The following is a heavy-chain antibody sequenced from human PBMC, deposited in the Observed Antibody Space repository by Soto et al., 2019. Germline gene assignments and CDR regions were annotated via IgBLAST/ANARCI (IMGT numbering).Heavy chain of an antibody. CDR2: ISSSTSHT. Sequence: QVRLVESGGGLVKPGGSLRLSCAVSGFTFSDYYMTWIRQAPGKGLEWVSYISSSTSHTNYADSVKGRFTISRDNAKNSLFLQMNSLRAEDTAVYYCARGRGAAADYFVFWGQGTLVTVSS. CDR1: GFTFSDYY. V-gene: IGHV3-11*05. CDR3: ARGRGAAADYFVF. D-gene: IGHD6-13*01. J-gene: IGHJ4*02.